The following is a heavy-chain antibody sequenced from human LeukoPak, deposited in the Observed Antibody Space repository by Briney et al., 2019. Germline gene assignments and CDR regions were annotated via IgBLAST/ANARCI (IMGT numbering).Heavy chain of an antibody. Sequence: SETLSLTCNVSGGSISPYYWSWIRQVPGKGVEWIGYLYYTGDTKYNPSLKNRVTISVDTSKNQFSLKLRSVTAADTAVYYCARGPWAWFDPWGQGTLVTVSS. D-gene: IGHD7-27*01. V-gene: IGHV4-59*01. CDR1: GGSISPYY. CDR2: LYYTGDT. J-gene: IGHJ5*02. CDR3: ARGPWAWFDP.